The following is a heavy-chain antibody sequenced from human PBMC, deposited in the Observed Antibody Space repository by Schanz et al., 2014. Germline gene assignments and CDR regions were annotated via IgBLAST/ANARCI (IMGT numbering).Heavy chain of an antibody. D-gene: IGHD6-19*01. CDR3: AKCIGWYGRCAFDI. V-gene: IGHV3-53*01. J-gene: IGHJ3*02. Sequence: EVQLVESGGGLIQPGGSLRLSCAASGFTVSSNYMSWVRLAPGKGLEWVAVIYSGGSTFYTDSVKGRFTISRDNSKNTLYLQMNSLIAEDTAVYYCAKCIGWYGRCAFDIWGQGTMVTVSS. CDR1: GFTVSSNY. CDR2: IYSGGST.